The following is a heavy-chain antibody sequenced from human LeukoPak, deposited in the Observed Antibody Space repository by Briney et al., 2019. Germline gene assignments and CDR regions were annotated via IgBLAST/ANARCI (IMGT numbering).Heavy chain of an antibody. CDR2: IYYSGST. CDR1: GDSISSYY. CDR3: ARAEGYDSSGSNYYYYYGMDV. Sequence: SETLSLTCTVSGDSISSYYWSWIRQPPGKGLEWIGYIYYSGSTNYNPSLKSRVTISVDTSKNQFSLKLSSVTAADTAVYYCARAEGYDSSGSNYYYYYGMDVWGQGTTVAVSS. V-gene: IGHV4-59*01. J-gene: IGHJ6*02. D-gene: IGHD3-22*01.